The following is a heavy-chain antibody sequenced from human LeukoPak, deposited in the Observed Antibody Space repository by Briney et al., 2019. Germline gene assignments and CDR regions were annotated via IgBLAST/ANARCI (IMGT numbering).Heavy chain of an antibody. J-gene: IGHJ4*02. CDR3: AYSSSWRKFDY. CDR1: GFTVSSNY. V-gene: IGHV3-66*01. Sequence: GGSLRLSCAASGFTVSSNYMSWVRQAPGKGLEWVSVIYSGGSTYYADSVKGRFTISRDNSKNTLYLQMNSLRAEDTAVYYCAYSSSWRKFDYWGQRTLVTVSS. D-gene: IGHD6-13*01. CDR2: IYSGGST.